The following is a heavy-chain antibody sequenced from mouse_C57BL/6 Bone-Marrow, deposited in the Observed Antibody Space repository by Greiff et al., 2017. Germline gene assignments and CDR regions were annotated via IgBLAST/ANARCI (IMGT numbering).Heavy chain of an antibody. D-gene: IGHD2-3*01. CDR2: IYPGSGST. Sequence: VQLQQPGAELVKPGASVKMSCKASGYTFTSYWITWVKQRPGQGLEWIGDIYPGSGSTNYNEKFKSKATLTVDTSSSPAYMQLSSLTSEDSAVYYCARDYDGYYRDAMDYWGQGTSVTVSS. CDR3: ARDYDGYYRDAMDY. J-gene: IGHJ4*01. V-gene: IGHV1-55*01. CDR1: GYTFTSYW.